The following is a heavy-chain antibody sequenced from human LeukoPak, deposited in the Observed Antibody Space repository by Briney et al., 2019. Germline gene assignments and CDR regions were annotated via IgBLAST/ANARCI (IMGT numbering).Heavy chain of an antibody. Sequence: ASVKVSCKASGGTFSSYIITWVRQAPGQGLEWMGWISAYNGNTNYAQKLQGRVTMTRDTSISTAYMELSSLRSEDTAVYYCARWGSPSYYYDSSGYSDAFDIWGQGTMVTVSS. CDR2: ISAYNGNT. CDR1: GGTFSSYI. CDR3: ARWGSPSYYYDSSGYSDAFDI. D-gene: IGHD3-22*01. J-gene: IGHJ3*02. V-gene: IGHV1-18*01.